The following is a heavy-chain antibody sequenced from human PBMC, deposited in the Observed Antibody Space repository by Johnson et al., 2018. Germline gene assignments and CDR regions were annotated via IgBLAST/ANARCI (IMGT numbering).Heavy chain of an antibody. CDR2: IRSKANSYAT. J-gene: IGHJ6*03. CDR3: ARHKQWLEYYYHYMDV. Sequence: VQLVQSGGGVVQXGRSLRLSCAASGFTFSGSAMHWVRQASGKGLEWVGRIRSKANSYATAYAASVKGRFTISRDDSKNTAYLKMNSLRAEDTAVYYCARHKQWLEYYYHYMDVWGKGTTVTVSS. CDR1: GFTFSGSA. D-gene: IGHD6-19*01. V-gene: IGHV3-73*01.